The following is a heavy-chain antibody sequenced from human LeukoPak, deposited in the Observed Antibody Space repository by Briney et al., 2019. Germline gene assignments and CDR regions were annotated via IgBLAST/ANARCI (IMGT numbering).Heavy chain of an antibody. D-gene: IGHD5-24*01. CDR2: YTSDGSGT. V-gene: IGHV3-74*01. CDR1: GFIFSSYW. CDR3: AREGIDGMASDY. J-gene: IGHJ4*02. Sequence: GALRLSCAASGFIFSSYWMHWVRQPPGKGLVWVSRYTSDGSGTTYADSVKGRFTISRDNAKNTLHLQMNSLRAEDTAVYYCAREGIDGMASDYSGQGTLVTVSS.